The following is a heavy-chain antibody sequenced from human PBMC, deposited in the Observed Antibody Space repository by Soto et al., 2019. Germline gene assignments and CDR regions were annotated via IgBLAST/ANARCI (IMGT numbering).Heavy chain of an antibody. V-gene: IGHV3-11*01. CDR3: ARDELNPLPDAAFDI. CDR2: ITSSGSTI. J-gene: IGHJ3*02. D-gene: IGHD1-1*01. CDR1: GFTFSDYY. Sequence: QVQLVESGGGLGKPGGSLRLSCAASGFTFSDYYMSWIRQAPGKGLEWVSYITSSGSTIYYADSVKGRFTISRDNAKNSLYLQMNSLRAEDTAVYYCARDELNPLPDAAFDIWGQGTMVTVSS.